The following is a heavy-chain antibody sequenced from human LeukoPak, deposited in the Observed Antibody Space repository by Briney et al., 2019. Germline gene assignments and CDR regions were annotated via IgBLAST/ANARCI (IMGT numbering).Heavy chain of an antibody. D-gene: IGHD3-10*01. CDR2: INPNSGGT. CDR3: ARDPHYGSTGAFDI. J-gene: IGHJ3*02. Sequence: ASVKVSCKASGYTFTGYYMHWVRQAPGQGLEWMGWINPNSGGTNYAQKFQGWVTMTRDTSISTAYMELSRLRSDDTAVYYCARDPHYGSTGAFDIWGQGTMVTVSS. CDR1: GYTFTGYY. V-gene: IGHV1-2*04.